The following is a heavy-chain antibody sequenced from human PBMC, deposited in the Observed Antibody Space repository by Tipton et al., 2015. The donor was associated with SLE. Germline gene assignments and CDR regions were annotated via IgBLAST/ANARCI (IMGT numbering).Heavy chain of an antibody. CDR1: GFTFSSYA. D-gene: IGHD3-16*01. V-gene: IGHV3-23*03. CDR2: IYSGGST. J-gene: IGHJ6*02. CDR3: AKWGGPLGGMDV. Sequence: SLRLSCAASGFTFSSYAMSWVRQAPGKGLEWVSVIYSGGSTYYADSVKGRFTISRDNSKNTLYLQMNSLRAEDTAVYYCAKWGGPLGGMDVWGQGTTVTVSS.